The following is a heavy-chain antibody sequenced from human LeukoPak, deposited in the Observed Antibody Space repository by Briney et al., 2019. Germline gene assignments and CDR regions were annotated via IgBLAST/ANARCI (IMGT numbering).Heavy chain of an antibody. CDR3: AKVPHFVVVVPGAGYFDY. D-gene: IGHD2-2*01. CDR2: IKQDGSRK. Sequence: GGSLRLSCAASGVTFSSSWMSWVRQAPGKGLEWVANIKQDGSRKLYVDSVQGRFTISRDNSKNTLYLQMNSLRAEDTAIYYCAKVPHFVVVVPGAGYFDYWGQGTLVIVSS. CDR1: GVTFSSSW. V-gene: IGHV3-7*03. J-gene: IGHJ4*02.